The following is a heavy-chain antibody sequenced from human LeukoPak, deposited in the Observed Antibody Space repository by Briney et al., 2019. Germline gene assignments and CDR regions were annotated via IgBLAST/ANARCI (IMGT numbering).Heavy chain of an antibody. CDR2: ISGSGGST. CDR1: GFTFSSYA. Sequence: TGGSLRLSCAASGFTFSSYAMSWVRQAPGKGLEWVSAISGSGGSTYYADSVKGRFTISRDNSKNTLYLQMNSLRAEDTAVYYCAKVGDYYGSGSLVDYWGQGTLVTVSS. D-gene: IGHD3-10*01. J-gene: IGHJ4*02. V-gene: IGHV3-23*01. CDR3: AKVGDYYGSGSLVDY.